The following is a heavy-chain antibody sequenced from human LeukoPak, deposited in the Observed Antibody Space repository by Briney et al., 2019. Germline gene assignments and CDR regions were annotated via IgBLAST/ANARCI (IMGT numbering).Heavy chain of an antibody. CDR1: GGSISTRYYY. J-gene: IGHJ6*03. CDR2: IHDSGST. CDR3: ARDNATPDDYGDYGEYYYYYMDV. V-gene: IGHV4-39*02. Sequence: SETLSLTCAVSGGSISTRYYYWGWIRQPPGKGLEWIGTIHDSGSTYYSPSLKSQVTISVDTSNNQFSLKLSSVTAGDTAVYYCARDNATPDDYGDYGEYYYYYMDVWGKGTTVTVSS. D-gene: IGHD4-17*01.